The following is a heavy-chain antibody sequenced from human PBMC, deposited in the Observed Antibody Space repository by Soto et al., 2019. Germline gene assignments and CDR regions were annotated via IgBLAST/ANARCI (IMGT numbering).Heavy chain of an antibody. CDR1: GGTFDNYA. J-gene: IGHJ4*02. V-gene: IGHV1-18*01. CDR3: ARGVGWEPLDY. CDR2: ISAYNGNT. Sequence: GASVKVSCKASGGTFDNYAITWVRQAPGQGLEWMGWISAYNGNTNYAQKLQGRVTMTTDTSTSTAYMELRSLRSDDTAVYYCARGVGWEPLDYWGQGTLVTVSS. D-gene: IGHD1-26*01.